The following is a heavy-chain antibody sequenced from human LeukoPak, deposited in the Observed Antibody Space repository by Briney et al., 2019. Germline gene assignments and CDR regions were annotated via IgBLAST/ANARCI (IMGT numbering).Heavy chain of an antibody. J-gene: IGHJ4*02. D-gene: IGHD5-18*01. CDR2: ISSSGSTI. CDR3: AREDTAMVDLDY. V-gene: IGHV3-11*04. CDR1: GLTFSDYY. Sequence: GGSLRLSCAASGLTFSDYYMSWIRQAPGKGLEWVSYISSSGSTIYYADSVKGRFTISRDNAKNSLYLQMNSLRAEDTAVYYCAREDTAMVDLDYWGQGTLVTVSS.